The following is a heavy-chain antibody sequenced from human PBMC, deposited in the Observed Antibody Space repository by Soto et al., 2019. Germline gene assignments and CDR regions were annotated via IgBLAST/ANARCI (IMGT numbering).Heavy chain of an antibody. CDR2: IIPIFGTA. J-gene: IGHJ3*02. CDR1: GGTFSSYA. V-gene: IGHV1-69*13. D-gene: IGHD4-17*01. CDR3: ARDLGGDYGDNSNAFDI. Sequence: SVKVSCKASGGTFSSYAISRVRQAPGQGLEWMGGIIPIFGTANYAQKFQGRVTITADESTSTAYMELSSLRSEDTAVYYCARDLGGDYGDNSNAFDIWGQGTMVTVSS.